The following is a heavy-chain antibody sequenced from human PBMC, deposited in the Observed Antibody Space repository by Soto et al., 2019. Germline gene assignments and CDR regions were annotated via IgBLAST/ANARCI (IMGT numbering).Heavy chain of an antibody. CDR1: GFTFSVYY. D-gene: IGHD3-3*01. CDR2: ISSSSSYT. Sequence: GGSLRLSFAASGFTFSVYYMSWIRQAPGRGLEWVSYISSSSSYTNYADSVKGRFTISRDNAKNSLYLQMSSLRAEDTAVYYCARVVTIFGVVITYGMDVWGQGTTVTVSS. V-gene: IGHV3-11*06. CDR3: ARVVTIFGVVITYGMDV. J-gene: IGHJ6*02.